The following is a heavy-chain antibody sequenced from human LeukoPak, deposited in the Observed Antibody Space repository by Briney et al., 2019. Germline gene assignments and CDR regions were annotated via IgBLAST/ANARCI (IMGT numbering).Heavy chain of an antibody. D-gene: IGHD3-16*01. CDR2: ISSSGSTI. CDR1: GFTFSSYE. CDR3: VRGALNLDNWFDP. Sequence: GGSLRLSCAASGFTFSSYEMNWVRQAPGKGLEWVSYISSSGSTIYYADSVKGRFTISRDNAKNSLYLQMNSLRAEDTAVYYCVRGALNLDNWFDPWGQGTLVTVSS. V-gene: IGHV3-48*03. J-gene: IGHJ5*02.